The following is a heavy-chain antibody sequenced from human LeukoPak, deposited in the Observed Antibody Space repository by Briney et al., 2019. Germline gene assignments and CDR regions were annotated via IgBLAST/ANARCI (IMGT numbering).Heavy chain of an antibody. CDR3: ARDRVVVATTTPPYWYFDL. CDR2: INWNGGRT. Sequence: GGSLRLSCAASGFTFSSYAMSWVRQAPGKGLEWVSGINWNGGRTGYADSVKGRFTISRDNAKNSLYLHMNSLRVEDTALYYCARDRVVVATTTPPYWYFDLWGRGTLVTVSS. J-gene: IGHJ2*01. V-gene: IGHV3-20*04. D-gene: IGHD2-15*01. CDR1: GFTFSSYA.